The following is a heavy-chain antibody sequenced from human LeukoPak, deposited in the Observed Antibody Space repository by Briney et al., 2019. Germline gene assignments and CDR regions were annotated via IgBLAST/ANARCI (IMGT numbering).Heavy chain of an antibody. D-gene: IGHD3-22*01. CDR2: ISANSGKT. CDR1: GYTFSSHG. V-gene: IGHV1-18*01. J-gene: IGHJ5*02. Sequence: GASVKVSCKTSGYTFSSHGITWVRQAPGQGLEWMGWISANSGKTYYAQKFQGRVTMTTDTSTSTGYMELRSLRSDDTAVYYCARPNNYYDDNGYYNYFDPWGQGTLVTVSS. CDR3: ARPNNYYDDNGYYNYFDP.